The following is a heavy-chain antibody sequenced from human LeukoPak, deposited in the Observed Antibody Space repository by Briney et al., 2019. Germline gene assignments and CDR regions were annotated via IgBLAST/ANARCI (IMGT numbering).Heavy chain of an antibody. J-gene: IGHJ6*03. CDR1: GGSFSGYY. D-gene: IGHD2-15*01. V-gene: IGHV4-34*01. Sequence: SETLSLTCAVYGGSFSGYYWSWIRQPPGKGLEWIGEINHSGSTNYNPSLKSRVTISVDTSKNQFSLKLSSVTAADTAVYYCARGIVVVVAANYYYYYMDVWGKGTTVTVSS. CDR2: INHSGST. CDR3: ARGIVVVVAANYYYYYMDV.